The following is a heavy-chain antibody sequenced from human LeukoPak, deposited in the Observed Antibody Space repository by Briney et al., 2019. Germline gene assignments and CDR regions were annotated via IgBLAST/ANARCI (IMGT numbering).Heavy chain of an antibody. V-gene: IGHV3-48*01. D-gene: IGHD3-9*01. CDR3: VRDHDWAFDY. Sequence: GGSLRLSCTASGFTLRDFSMNWVRQAPGKGLELVSHISPRSDIISYADSVKGRFTISRDNAKNSLYLQMNSLRAEGMAVYYCVRDHDWAFDYWGQGTLVPVSS. CDR2: ISPRSDII. J-gene: IGHJ4*02. CDR1: GFTLRDFS.